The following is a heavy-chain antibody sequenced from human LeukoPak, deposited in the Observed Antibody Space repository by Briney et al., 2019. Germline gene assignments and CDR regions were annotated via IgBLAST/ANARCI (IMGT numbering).Heavy chain of an antibody. J-gene: IGHJ3*02. CDR2: IFHSGST. Sequence: SETLSLTCTVSGGSLSSYYWSWIRQPPGKGLEWIGYIFHSGSTNYNPSLKSRVTISVDTSKNQFSLKLSSVTAADTAVYYCARGVGEGAFDIWGQGTMVTVSS. CDR1: GGSLSSYY. CDR3: ARGVGEGAFDI. V-gene: IGHV4-59*01. D-gene: IGHD3-10*01.